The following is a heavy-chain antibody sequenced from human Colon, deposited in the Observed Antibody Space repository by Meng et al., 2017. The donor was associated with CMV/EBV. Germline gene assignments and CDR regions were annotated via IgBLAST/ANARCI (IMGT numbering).Heavy chain of an antibody. CDR1: GFPFNSYQ. Sequence: GESLKISCVVSGFPFNSYQMSWVRQTPEKGLEWVSSISTYGTYIYYADSVKGRFTISRDNDKNTLYLQMNSLTVDDTAVYYCISEAAGGDYWGQGTLVTVSS. J-gene: IGHJ4*02. CDR2: ISTYGTYI. V-gene: IGHV3-21*01. CDR3: ISEAAGGDY. D-gene: IGHD1-14*01.